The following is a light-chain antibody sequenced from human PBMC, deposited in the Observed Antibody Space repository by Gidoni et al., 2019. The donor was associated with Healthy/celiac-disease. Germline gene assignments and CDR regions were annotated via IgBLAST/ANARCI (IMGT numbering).Light chain of an antibody. CDR2: KVA. CDR3: LQRTHWPPT. J-gene: IGKJ4*01. V-gene: IGKV2-30*01. Sequence: LMYKVADRDSGVPDRFSGTGSGTDFTLKISRVEADDFGVYYCLQRTHWPPTFXGXTKVEIK.